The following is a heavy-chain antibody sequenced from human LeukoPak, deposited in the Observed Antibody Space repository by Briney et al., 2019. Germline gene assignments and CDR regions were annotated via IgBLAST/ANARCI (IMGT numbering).Heavy chain of an antibody. CDR1: GFTSSSYS. CDR2: ISSSSSTI. D-gene: IGHD4-23*01. CDR3: ARVPRWYVIDY. J-gene: IGHJ4*02. Sequence: GGSLRLSCAASGFTSSSYSMNWVRQAPGKGLEWVSYISSSSSTIYYADSVKGRFTISRDNAKNSLYLQMNSLRAEDTAVYYCARVPRWYVIDYWGQGTLVTVSS. V-gene: IGHV3-48*01.